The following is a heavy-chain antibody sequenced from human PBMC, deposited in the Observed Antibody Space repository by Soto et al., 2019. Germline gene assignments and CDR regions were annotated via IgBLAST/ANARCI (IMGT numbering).Heavy chain of an antibody. CDR2: MNPNSGNT. CDR1: GYTFTSYD. Sequence: QVQLVQSGAEVKKPGASVKVSCKASGYTFTSYDINWVRQATGQGLEWMGWMNPNSGNTGYAQKFQGRVTMTRNTSISTAYMALSSLRSEDTAVYYCAILPDGYYYSGMDVWGQGTTVTVSS. V-gene: IGHV1-8*01. CDR3: AILPDGYYYSGMDV. D-gene: IGHD2-15*01. J-gene: IGHJ6*02.